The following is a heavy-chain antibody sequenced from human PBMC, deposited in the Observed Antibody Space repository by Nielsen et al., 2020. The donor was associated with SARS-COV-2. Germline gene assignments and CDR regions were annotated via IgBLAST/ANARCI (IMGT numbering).Heavy chain of an antibody. Sequence: GGSRRLSCAASGFTFSSYAMSGVRKAQGKGLEWVSAISGSSRYIYYADSVKGRFTISRDNAKNSLYLQMNSLRAEDTAVYYCASGPSGWEPSDYFDYWGQGTLVTVSS. V-gene: IGHV3-21*01. CDR1: GFTFSSYA. CDR2: ISGSSRYI. J-gene: IGHJ4*02. D-gene: IGHD1-26*01. CDR3: ASGPSGWEPSDYFDY.